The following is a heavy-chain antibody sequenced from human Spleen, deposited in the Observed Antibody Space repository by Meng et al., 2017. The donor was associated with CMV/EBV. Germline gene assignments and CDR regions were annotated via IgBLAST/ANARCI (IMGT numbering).Heavy chain of an antibody. CDR3: VTDQDRSRGI. CDR2: INLYGNEK. CDR1: GFTFSRYW. Sequence: GESLKISCVASGFTFSRYWMSWVRQAPGRGLEWVTNINLYGNEKYYVDSVKGRFTISRDNAKNSLYLQMNSLRAEDTAVYYCVTDQDRSRGIWGQGTMVTVSS. J-gene: IGHJ3*02. V-gene: IGHV3-7*01.